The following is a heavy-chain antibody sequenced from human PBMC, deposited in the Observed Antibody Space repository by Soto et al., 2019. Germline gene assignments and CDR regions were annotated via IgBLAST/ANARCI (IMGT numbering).Heavy chain of an antibody. CDR3: AKGGYNWNSYLHY. J-gene: IGHJ4*02. CDR1: GFTFDDYA. Sequence: EVQLVESGGGLXQXXRSLRLSCAASGFTFDDYAMHWVRQAPGKGLEWVSGISWNSGSIGYADSVKGRFTISRDNAKNSLYLQMNSLRAEDTALYYCAKGGYNWNSYLHYWGQGTLVTVSS. D-gene: IGHD1-7*01. V-gene: IGHV3-9*01. CDR2: ISWNSGSI.